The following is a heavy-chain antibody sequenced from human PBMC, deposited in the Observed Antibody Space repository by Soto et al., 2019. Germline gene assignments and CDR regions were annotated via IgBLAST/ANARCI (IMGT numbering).Heavy chain of an antibody. CDR2: IYPGDSDT. V-gene: IGHV5-51*01. D-gene: IGHD6-13*01. CDR3: ARHRFIGSSWYNWFDP. CDR1: GYSFTSYW. Sequence: PGESLKISCKGSGYSFTSYWIGWVRQMPGKGLEWVGIIYPGDSDTRYSPSFQGQVTISADKSISTAYLQWSSLKASDTAMYYCARHRFIGSSWYNWFDPWGQGTLVTVSS. J-gene: IGHJ5*02.